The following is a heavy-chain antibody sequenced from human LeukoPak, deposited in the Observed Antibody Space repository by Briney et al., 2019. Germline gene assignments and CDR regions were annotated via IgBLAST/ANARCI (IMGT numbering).Heavy chain of an antibody. D-gene: IGHD3-16*02. V-gene: IGHV1-2*02. Sequence: ASVKVSCKASGYTFTSYGISWVRQAPGQGLEWMGWINPNSGGTNYAQKFQGRVTMTRDTSISTAYMELSRLRSDDTAVYYCARDPLTFGGVIVPTFNWFDPWGQGTLVTVSS. CDR2: INPNSGGT. J-gene: IGHJ5*02. CDR3: ARDPLTFGGVIVPTFNWFDP. CDR1: GYTFTSYG.